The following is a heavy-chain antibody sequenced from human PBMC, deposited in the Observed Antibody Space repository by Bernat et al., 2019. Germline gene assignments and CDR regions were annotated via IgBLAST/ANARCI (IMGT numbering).Heavy chain of an antibody. V-gene: IGHV1-46*01. D-gene: IGHD2/OR15-2a*01. J-gene: IGHJ4*02. Sequence: QVQLVQSGAEVKKPGAAMKVSCKASGFTFTSYYMHWVRQAPGQGLEWMGIIIPTAGQTGYAQNFQSRVTITADTYTNTVYMELRSLRSEDTAVYYCARERGTTCYFDLWGQGTLLTVSS. CDR1: GFTFTSYY. CDR3: ARERGTTCYFDL. CDR2: IIPTAGQT.